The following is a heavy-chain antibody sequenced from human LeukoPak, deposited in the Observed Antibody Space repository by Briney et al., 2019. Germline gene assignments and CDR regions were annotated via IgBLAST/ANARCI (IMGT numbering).Heavy chain of an antibody. CDR1: GFTVSSNY. D-gene: IGHD4-17*01. CDR2: IYSGGST. V-gene: IGHV3-66*01. Sequence: SLTLSCPASGFTVSSNYMNWVRQAPGKGLEWVSVIYSGGSTYYADSVKGRFTISRDNSKNTLYLQMNSLRAEDTAVYYCASTFYGDSPPYWGQGTLVTVSS. CDR3: ASTFYGDSPPY. J-gene: IGHJ4*02.